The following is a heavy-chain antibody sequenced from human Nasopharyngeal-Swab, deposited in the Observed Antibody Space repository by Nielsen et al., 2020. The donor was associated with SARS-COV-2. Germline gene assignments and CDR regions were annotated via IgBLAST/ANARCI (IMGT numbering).Heavy chain of an antibody. CDR1: GYTFTSNV. J-gene: IGHJ4*02. Sequence: ASVNVSCKASGYTFTSNVLNWVRQAPGQGPEYIGWISNQTGAPTYAQAFTGRFVISLDTSVSTTYLQISSLKADDSAVYYCPRENQEYANIWIDYWGQGTQVTVSS. V-gene: IGHV7-4-1*02. CDR2: ISNQTGAP. D-gene: IGHD1-1*01. CDR3: PRENQEYANIWIDY.